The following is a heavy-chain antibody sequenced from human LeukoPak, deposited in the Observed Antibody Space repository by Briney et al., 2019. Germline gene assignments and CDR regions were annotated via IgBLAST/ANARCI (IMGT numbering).Heavy chain of an antibody. CDR3: AKGYYDSSGLYDY. CDR2: ISYDGSNK. Sequence: PGRSLRLSCAASGFTFSSYAVHWVRQAPGKGLEWVAVISYDGSNKYYADSVKGRFTISRDNSKNTLYLQMNGLRAEDTAVYYCAKGYYDSSGLYDYWGQGTLVTVSS. V-gene: IGHV3-30*07. CDR1: GFTFSSYA. D-gene: IGHD3-22*01. J-gene: IGHJ4*02.